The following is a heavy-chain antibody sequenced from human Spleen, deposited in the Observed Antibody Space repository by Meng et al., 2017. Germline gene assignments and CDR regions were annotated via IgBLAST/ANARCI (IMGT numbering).Heavy chain of an antibody. V-gene: IGHV4-38-2*02. D-gene: IGHD5-18*01. CDR3: AIRGPTAMLHYLYYYGMDV. J-gene: IGHJ6*02. CDR2: VSHSGST. Sequence: SETLSLTCTVSDYSIRDGYYCGWLRQPPGKGLECIGSVSHSGSTHFNTSLKSRVSISVDRSNKQLSLKLRSVTAADTAVYYCAIRGPTAMLHYLYYYGMDVGGQGTTVTVAS. CDR1: DYSIRDGYY.